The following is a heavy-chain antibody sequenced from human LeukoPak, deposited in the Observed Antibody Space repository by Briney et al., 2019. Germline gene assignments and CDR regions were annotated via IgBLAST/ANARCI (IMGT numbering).Heavy chain of an antibody. V-gene: IGHV3-7*01. Sequence: GGSLRLSCAASGSTFSSHTMNWVRQAPGKGLEWVANIKQDGSEKYYVDSVKGRFTISRDNAKNSLYLQMNSLRAEDTAVYYCARDGFSGWYTESLYWGQGTLVTVSS. CDR2: IKQDGSEK. J-gene: IGHJ4*02. CDR3: ARDGFSGWYTESLY. D-gene: IGHD6-19*01. CDR1: GSTFSSHT.